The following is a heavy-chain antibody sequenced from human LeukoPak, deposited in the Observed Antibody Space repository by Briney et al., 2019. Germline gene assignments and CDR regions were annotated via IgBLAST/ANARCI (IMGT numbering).Heavy chain of an antibody. V-gene: IGHV3-72*01. CDR1: GFTFSSYW. D-gene: IGHD6-13*01. CDR2: SRNKANSYTT. CDR3: ARGGYSSSWYDY. Sequence: GGSLRLSCAASGFTFSSYWMYWVRQAPGKGLEWVGRSRNKANSYTTEYAASVRGRFTISRDDSKNSLYLQMTSLKTEDTAVYYCARGGYSSSWYDYWGQGTLVTVSS. J-gene: IGHJ4*02.